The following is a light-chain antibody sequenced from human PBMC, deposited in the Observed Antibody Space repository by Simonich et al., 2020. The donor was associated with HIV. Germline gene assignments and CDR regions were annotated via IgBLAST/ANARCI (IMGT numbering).Light chain of an antibody. CDR2: GNS. CDR1: SSKIGEGYD. CDR3: SSYAGSNNLL. Sequence: QSVLTQPPSVSGAPGQRVTISCTGSSSKIGEGYDVHWYQHLPGTAPKHLIYGNSNRPTGVPVRFSGSKSGNTASLTVSGIQAEDEADYYCSSYAGSNNLLFGGGTKLTVL. V-gene: IGLV1-40*01. J-gene: IGLJ2*01.